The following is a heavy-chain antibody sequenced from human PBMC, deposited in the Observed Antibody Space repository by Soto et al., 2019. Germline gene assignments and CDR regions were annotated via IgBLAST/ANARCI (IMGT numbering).Heavy chain of an antibody. V-gene: IGHV5-10-1*01. D-gene: IGHD6-13*01. J-gene: IGHJ5*02. CDR2: IDLSDPYT. Sequence: GESLKISCQGSGDSFTSYWITWVRQMPGKGLEWMGRIDLSDPYTHYSPSFQGHVTISVDKSISTAYLQWNSLTASDTAMYYCARLPSGSSWYIRPFDPWGQGTLVTVSS. CDR1: GDSFTSYW. CDR3: ARLPSGSSWYIRPFDP.